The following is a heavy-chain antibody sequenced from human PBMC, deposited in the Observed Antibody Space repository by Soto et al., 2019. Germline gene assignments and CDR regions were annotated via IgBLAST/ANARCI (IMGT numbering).Heavy chain of an antibody. V-gene: IGHV3-33*01. CDR1: GFTFGRHG. CDR2: IGSDGRRA. J-gene: IGHJ4*02. Sequence: QVQLVESGGGVVQPGGSLRLSCAASGFTFGRHGMHWVRQAPGKGLEWVAVIGSDGRRASYADSVKGRFTISRENGQNTLYLQMNTLRAEETAVYYCARDDDYGDNGLDYWGQGTLVTVSS. CDR3: ARDDDYGDNGLDY. D-gene: IGHD4-17*01.